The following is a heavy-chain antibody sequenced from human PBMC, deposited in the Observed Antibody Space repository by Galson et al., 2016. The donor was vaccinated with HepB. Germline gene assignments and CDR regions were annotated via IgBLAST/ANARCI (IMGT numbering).Heavy chain of an antibody. J-gene: IGHJ4*02. CDR3: AGGRGRWVAGTGIDY. Sequence: SLRLSCAASGFTFSSFWMSWVRQAPGKGLEWVANIKQDGSEKNYVDSVKGRFTISRDNTKKSLYRQMNSLRAEDTAVYYCAGGRGRWVAGTGIDYWGQGTLVTVSS. D-gene: IGHD6-19*01. V-gene: IGHV3-7*03. CDR2: IKQDGSEK. CDR1: GFTFSSFW.